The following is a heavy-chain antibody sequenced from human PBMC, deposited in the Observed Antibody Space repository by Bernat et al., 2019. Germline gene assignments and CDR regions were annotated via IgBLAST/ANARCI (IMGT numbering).Heavy chain of an antibody. CDR2: IYHSGST. J-gene: IGHJ3*02. CDR1: GGSISSSGYS. V-gene: IGHV4-30-2*01. Sequence: QLQLQESGPGLVKPSETLSLTCTVSGGSISSSGYSWSWIRQPPGKGLEWIGYIYHSGSTYYNPSLKSRVTISVDRSKNQFSLKLSSVTAADTAVYYCAGTTVTIATLRAYAFDIWGQGTMVTVSS. D-gene: IGHD4-17*01. CDR3: AGTTVTIATLRAYAFDI.